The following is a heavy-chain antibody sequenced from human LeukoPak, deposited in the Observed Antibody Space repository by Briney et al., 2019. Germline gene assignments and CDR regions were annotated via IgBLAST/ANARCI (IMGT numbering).Heavy chain of an antibody. Sequence: SETLSLTCAVSGGSISSGGYSWSWIRQPPGKGLEWIGYIYHSGSTYYNPSLKSRVTISVDRSKNQFSLKLSSVTAADTAVYYCARGYGSGSRRLTALDIWGQGTMVTVSS. CDR1: GGSISSGGYS. CDR3: ARGYGSGSRRLTALDI. D-gene: IGHD3-10*01. J-gene: IGHJ3*02. V-gene: IGHV4-30-2*01. CDR2: IYHSGST.